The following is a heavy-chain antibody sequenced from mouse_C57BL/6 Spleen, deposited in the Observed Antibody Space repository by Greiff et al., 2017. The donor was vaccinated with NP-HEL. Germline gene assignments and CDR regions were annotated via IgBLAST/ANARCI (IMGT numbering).Heavy chain of an antibody. CDR2: INPSSGYT. Sequence: QVQLQQSGAELAKPGASVKLSCKASGYTFTSYWMHWVKQRPGQGLEWIGYINPSSGYTKYNQKFKDKATLTADKSSSTAYMQLSSLTYEDSAVYYCARNYYGLYYAMDYWGQGTSVTVSS. V-gene: IGHV1-7*01. CDR1: GYTFTSYW. D-gene: IGHD1-2*01. J-gene: IGHJ4*01. CDR3: ARNYYGLYYAMDY.